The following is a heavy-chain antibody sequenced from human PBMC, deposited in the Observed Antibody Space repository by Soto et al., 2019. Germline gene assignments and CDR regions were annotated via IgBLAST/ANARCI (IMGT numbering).Heavy chain of an antibody. CDR2: INHSGST. J-gene: IGHJ3*02. CDR3: ARGRRSSDGSCYSKAFDI. V-gene: IGHV4-34*01. D-gene: IGHD2-15*01. CDR1: GGSLSGFY. Sequence: QVQLQQWGAGLLKPSETLSLNCAVYGGSLSGFYWNWIRQPPGTGLEWIGQINHSGSTNYNPSIKRLVTVRVDPSKNQFSLRLSSVTAADTAVYYCARGRRSSDGSCYSKAFDIWGQGAMVTVSS.